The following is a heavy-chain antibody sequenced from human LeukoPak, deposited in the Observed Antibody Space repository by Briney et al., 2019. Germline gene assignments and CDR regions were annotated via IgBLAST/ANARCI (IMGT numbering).Heavy chain of an antibody. CDR1: GFIFNKYW. CDR2: IKQNGGEI. D-gene: IGHD2-15*01. V-gene: IGHV3-7*03. J-gene: IGHJ4*02. Sequence: GGSLRLSCAASGFIFNKYWMTWVRQAPGEAPVWVANIKQNGGEIHYLDSVKGRFTISRDDAKNSLYLQMNSLKTEDTAVYYCARWRSGSCSDWGQGTLVTVSS. CDR3: ARWRSGSCSD.